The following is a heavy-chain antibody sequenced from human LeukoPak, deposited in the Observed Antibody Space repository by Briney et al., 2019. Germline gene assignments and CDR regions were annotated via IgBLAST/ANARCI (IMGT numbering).Heavy chain of an antibody. J-gene: IGHJ2*01. V-gene: IGHV4-59*12. CDR1: GGSISGYY. CDR3: ARSYSSGWYASRWYFDL. CDR2: IYYSGST. D-gene: IGHD6-19*01. Sequence: SETLSLTCTVSGGSISGYYWSWIRQPPGKGLECIGYIYYSGSTNYNPSLKSRVTISVDTSKNQFSLKLSSVTAADTAVYYCARSYSSGWYASRWYFDLWGRGTLVTVSS.